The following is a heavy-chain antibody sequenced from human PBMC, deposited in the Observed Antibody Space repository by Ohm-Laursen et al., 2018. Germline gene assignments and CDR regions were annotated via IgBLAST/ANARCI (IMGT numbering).Heavy chain of an antibody. D-gene: IGHD1-26*01. J-gene: IGHJ4*02. CDR2: ISPDGTYL. V-gene: IGHV3-30*03. CDR1: GFTFSSFA. Sequence: SSLRLSCAASGFTFSSFAMHWVRQAPGKGLEWVAAISPDGTYLIYGSSVEGRFTISRDNSKNTLYLQMNSLRAEDTAVFYCARDQGVGSKVGVPWDWGRGTLVTVSS. CDR3: ARDQGVGSKVGVPWD.